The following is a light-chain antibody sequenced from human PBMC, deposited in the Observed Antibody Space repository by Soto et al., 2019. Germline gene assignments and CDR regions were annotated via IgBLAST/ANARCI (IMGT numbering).Light chain of an antibody. Sequence: EIVMTQSPATLSVSSGERVTLYCRASQSVSSNLAWYQQRPGQAPRLLISGASARATGISARFRGSGSGTEFTLTISSLQSEDFAVYYCQQYSDWPITLGQGTRLEIK. CDR3: QQYSDWPIT. CDR2: GAS. J-gene: IGKJ5*01. V-gene: IGKV3-15*01. CDR1: QSVSSN.